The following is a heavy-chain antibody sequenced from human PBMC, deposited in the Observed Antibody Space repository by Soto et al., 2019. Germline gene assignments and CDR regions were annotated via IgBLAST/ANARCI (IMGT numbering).Heavy chain of an antibody. V-gene: IGHV3-9*01. D-gene: IGHD6-19*01. Sequence: DVQLVESGGGLVQPGRSLRLSCAASGFTFDNYAMHWVRQAPGKGLEWVSGISWNSGSIGYAVSVKGRFTISRDNAKNSLYLQMNSLRAEDTALYYCAKDRGIAVAGTGVLHYWGQGTLVTVSS. CDR1: GFTFDNYA. CDR3: AKDRGIAVAGTGVLHY. J-gene: IGHJ4*02. CDR2: ISWNSGSI.